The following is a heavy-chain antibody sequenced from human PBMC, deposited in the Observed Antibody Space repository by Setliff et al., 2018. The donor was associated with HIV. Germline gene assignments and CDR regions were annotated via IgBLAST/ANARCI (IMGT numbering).Heavy chain of an antibody. CDR2: IYYSGST. Sequence: SETLSLTCTVSGGSISSSSYYWGWIRQPPGKGLEWIGSIYYSGSTYYNPSLKSRVTISRDDSKNTLYLQMNSLRTEDTAVYYCTTDSRYFDLWGRGTLVTVSS. J-gene: IGHJ2*01. CDR1: GGSISSSSYY. CDR3: TTDSRYFDL. V-gene: IGHV4-39*07.